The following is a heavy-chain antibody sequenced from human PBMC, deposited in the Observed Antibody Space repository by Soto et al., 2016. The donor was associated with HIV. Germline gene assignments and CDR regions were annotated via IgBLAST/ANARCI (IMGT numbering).Heavy chain of an antibody. CDR1: GYTFNGYY. CDR3: ARVPRGYPYGLDY. CDR2: INPNSGGT. Sequence: QVQLVQSGAEVKKPGASVKISCKASGYTFNGYYIYWVRQAPGQGLEWMGWINPNSGGTNYAQKFQGRVTMTRDTSISTAYMELSRLRSDDTAVYYCARVPRGYPYGLDYWDQGTLVTVSS. V-gene: IGHV1-2*02. D-gene: IGHD5-18*01. J-gene: IGHJ4*02.